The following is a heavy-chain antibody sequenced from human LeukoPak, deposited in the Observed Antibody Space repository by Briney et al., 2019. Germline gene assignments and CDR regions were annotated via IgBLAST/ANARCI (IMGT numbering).Heavy chain of an antibody. Sequence: PGKSLRLSCAASGFTFSSYGMHWVRQAPGKGLEWVALISYDGSNKYYADSVKGRFTISRDNSKNTLFLQTNSLRAEDTAMYYCARDWRAFCGGDCFGFFDYWGQGTLVTVSS. CDR2: ISYDGSNK. J-gene: IGHJ4*02. CDR1: GFTFSSYG. CDR3: ARDWRAFCGGDCFGFFDY. V-gene: IGHV3-30*19. D-gene: IGHD2-21*02.